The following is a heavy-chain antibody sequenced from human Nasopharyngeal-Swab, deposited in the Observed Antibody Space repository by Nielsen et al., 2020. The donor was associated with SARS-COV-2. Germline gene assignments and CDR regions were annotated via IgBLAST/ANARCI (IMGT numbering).Heavy chain of an antibody. V-gene: IGHV3-13*01. CDR2: IGTEGDT. CDR1: GFTFSSYD. J-gene: IGHJ6*03. CDR3: ARARGINLGLGVVGDMDV. Sequence: GESLKISCAASGFTFSSYDMHWVRQVTVKGLEWVSSIGTEGDTHYPDSVKGRFTISRENVKSSLYLQMNIVRAEDTGVYYCARARGINLGLGVVGDMDVWGKGTTVTVSS. D-gene: IGHD3-3*01.